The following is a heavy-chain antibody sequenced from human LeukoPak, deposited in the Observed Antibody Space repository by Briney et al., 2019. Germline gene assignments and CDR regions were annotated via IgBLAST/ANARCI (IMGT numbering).Heavy chain of an antibody. CDR2: INSDGSWT. CDR1: GTYW. CDR3: VTFYETY. Sequence: GGSLRLSCAASGTYWMHWVRQAPGKGLVWVSHINSDGSWTGYADSVKGRFTISKDNAKDTVSLQMNNLRAEDTAVYYCVTFYETYWGRGTLVTVSS. D-gene: IGHD2/OR15-2a*01. V-gene: IGHV3-74*01. J-gene: IGHJ4*02.